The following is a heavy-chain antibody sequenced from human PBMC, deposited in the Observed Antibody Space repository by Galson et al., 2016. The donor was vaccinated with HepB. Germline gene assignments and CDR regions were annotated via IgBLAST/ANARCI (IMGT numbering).Heavy chain of an antibody. CDR2: IYPGDSDI. CDR1: GYSFTHYW. CDR3: ARLNLDGAPFDY. D-gene: IGHD1-26*01. J-gene: IGHJ4*02. Sequence: QSGAEVKKPGESLQISCKGSGYSFTHYWIGWVRQMPGKGLEWMGIIYPGDSDIRYSPSFQGQVTFSADKSISTAYLRWRSLKASDSAMYYCARLNLDGAPFDYWGQGSLVTVSS. V-gene: IGHV5-51*01.